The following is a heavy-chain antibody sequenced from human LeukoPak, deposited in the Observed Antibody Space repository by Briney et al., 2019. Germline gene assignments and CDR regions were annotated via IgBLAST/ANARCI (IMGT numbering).Heavy chain of an antibody. D-gene: IGHD5-24*01. J-gene: IGHJ6*02. V-gene: IGHV4-59*12. CDR3: ARDGYTNYYYGMDV. CDR2: IYYSGST. Sequence: SETLSLTCTVSGGSISSYYWSWIRQPPGKGLEWIGSIYYSGSTYYNPSLKSRVTISVDTSKNQFSLKLSSVTAADTAVYYCARDGYTNYYYGMDVWGQGTTVTVSS. CDR1: GGSISSYY.